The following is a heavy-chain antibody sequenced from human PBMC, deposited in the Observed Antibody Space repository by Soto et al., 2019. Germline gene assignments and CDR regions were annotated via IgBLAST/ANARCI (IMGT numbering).Heavy chain of an antibody. D-gene: IGHD6-13*01. J-gene: IGHJ4*02. V-gene: IGHV3-13*01. CDR2: IGAAGDT. CDR3: ASGGWGSSWYEGGSRIDY. CDR1: GFTFSNYD. Sequence: EVQLVESGGGLVPPGGSLRLSCAASGFTFSNYDMHWVRQVTGKGLEWVSAIGAAGDTYYPDSVKGRFTISRENAKNSLYLQMNSLRAEDTAVYYCASGGWGSSWYEGGSRIDYWGQGALVTVSS.